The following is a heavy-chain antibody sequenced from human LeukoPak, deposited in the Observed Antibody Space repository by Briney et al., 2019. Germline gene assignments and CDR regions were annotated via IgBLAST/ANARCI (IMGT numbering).Heavy chain of an antibody. CDR2: ISGSGGST. Sequence: GGSLRLSRTASGFTFNNYAMSWVRQAPGKGLEWVSSISGSGGSTYYADSVKGRFTTSRDNSRNTLYLQMNSLRAEDTAVYYCAKEKTIFGVVRNTFDYWGQGTLVTVSS. CDR1: GFTFNNYA. J-gene: IGHJ4*02. CDR3: AKEKTIFGVVRNTFDY. V-gene: IGHV3-23*01. D-gene: IGHD3-3*01.